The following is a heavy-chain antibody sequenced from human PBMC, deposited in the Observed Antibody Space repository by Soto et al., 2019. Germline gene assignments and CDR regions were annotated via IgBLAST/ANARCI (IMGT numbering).Heavy chain of an antibody. Sequence: SETLSLTCTVSGGSISSSSYYWGWIRQPPGKGLEWIGSIYYSGSTYYNPSLKSRVTISVDTSKNQFSLKLSSVTAGDTAVYYCASALRYYFWSGYLAPSNWFDPWGQGTLVTVSS. D-gene: IGHD3-3*01. CDR2: IYYSGST. CDR1: GGSISSSSYY. J-gene: IGHJ5*02. V-gene: IGHV4-39*01. CDR3: ASALRYYFWSGYLAPSNWFDP.